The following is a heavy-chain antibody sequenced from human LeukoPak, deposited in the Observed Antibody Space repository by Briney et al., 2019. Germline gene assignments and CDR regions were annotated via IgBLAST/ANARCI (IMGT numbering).Heavy chain of an antibody. J-gene: IGHJ4*02. Sequence: ASVKVSCKASGYTFTSYDINWVRQATGQGLEWMGWMNPNSGNTGYAQKFQGRVTMARNTSISTAYMELSSLRSEDTAVYYCARAGYYDSSGYYPFDYWGQGTLVTVSS. D-gene: IGHD3-22*01. CDR2: MNPNSGNT. V-gene: IGHV1-8*01. CDR1: GYTFTSYD. CDR3: ARAGYYDSSGYYPFDY.